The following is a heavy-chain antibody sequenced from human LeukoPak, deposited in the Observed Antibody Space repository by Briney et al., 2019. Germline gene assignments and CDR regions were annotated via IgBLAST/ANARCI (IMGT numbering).Heavy chain of an antibody. CDR1: GGSISSYY. J-gene: IGHJ5*02. CDR2: IYYSGST. CDR3: AREQKDRGRYCSSTSCYGPLNWFDP. D-gene: IGHD2-2*01. V-gene: IGHV4-59*12. Sequence: SETLSLTCTVSGGSISSYYWSWIRQPPGKGLEWIGYIYYSGSTNYNPSLKSRVTISVDMSKNQFSLKLSSVTAADTAVYYCAREQKDRGRYCSSTSCYGPLNWFDPWGQGTLVTVSS.